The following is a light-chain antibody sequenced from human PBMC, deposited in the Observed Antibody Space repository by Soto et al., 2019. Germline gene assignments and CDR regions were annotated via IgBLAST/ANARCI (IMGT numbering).Light chain of an antibody. V-gene: IGKV1-39*01. CDR1: ERATRY. Sequence: DIQVTQSPSSLFASVGDRVTITCQTSERATRYVNWYQQKPGQPPKLLIYAASNLQSGVPSRVSGRESGADFTLTISSLEPEDFATYYCQQTYRHPYTFGQGTILEIK. CDR3: QQTYRHPYT. CDR2: AAS. J-gene: IGKJ2*01.